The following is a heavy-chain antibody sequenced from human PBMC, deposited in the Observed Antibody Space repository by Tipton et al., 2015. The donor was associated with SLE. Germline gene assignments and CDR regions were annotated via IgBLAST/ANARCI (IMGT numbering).Heavy chain of an antibody. J-gene: IGHJ4*02. V-gene: IGHV4-31*03. CDR2: IYYTGTT. CDR1: GVSISSDGFY. D-gene: IGHD4-17*01. Sequence: TLSLTCTVSGVSISSDGFYWSWIRQHPDKVLEWIGYIYYTGTTQYNPSLKSRLTISLDTSKNQFSLRLSSVTAADTALYYCARSKGAGPYGAVTQFDYWGQGTLVTVSS. CDR3: ARSKGAGPYGAVTQFDY.